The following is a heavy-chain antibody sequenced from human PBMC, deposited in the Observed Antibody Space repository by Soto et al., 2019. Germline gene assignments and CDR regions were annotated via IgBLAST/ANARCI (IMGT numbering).Heavy chain of an antibody. CDR3: ARGGSGYTWFNEF. CDR1: GGLFSSYP. Sequence: QEQLVQYGAEVKKPGSSVKVSCKASGGLFSSYPISWVRQVPGQGLEWMGGIIPVFQTAYYTQRFQGRGTSTADESTNTDYMELSSLRSEDTAIYYCARGGSGYTWFNEFWGQGTLVTVSS. CDR2: IIPVFQTA. V-gene: IGHV1-69*01. J-gene: IGHJ4*02. D-gene: IGHD3-22*01.